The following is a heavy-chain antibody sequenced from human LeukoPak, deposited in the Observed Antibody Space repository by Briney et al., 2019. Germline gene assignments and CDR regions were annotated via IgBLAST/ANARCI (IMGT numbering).Heavy chain of an antibody. Sequence: GGSLRLSCAASGFIFSSYWMTWGRQAPGKGREWVSYVSSSDSTTYYADSVEGGFTISRANAKNSLYLQMNSLRAEDTAVYYCARGHLGYCSSTSCYVAFDIWGQGTMVTVSS. V-gene: IGHV3-48*03. CDR3: ARGHLGYCSSTSCYVAFDI. CDR2: VSSSDSTT. J-gene: IGHJ3*02. CDR1: GFIFSSYW. D-gene: IGHD2-2*01.